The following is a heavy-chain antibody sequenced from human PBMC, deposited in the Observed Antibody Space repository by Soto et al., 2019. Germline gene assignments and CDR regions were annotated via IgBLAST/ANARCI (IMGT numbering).Heavy chain of an antibody. Sequence: GGSLGLSCAASGFTFSSYAMSWVRQAPGKGLEWVSAISGSGGSTYYADSVKGRFTISRDNSKNTLYLQMNSLRAEDTTVYYCASNDYGDYGIPTIFQHWGQGTLVTVSS. CDR2: ISGSGGST. V-gene: IGHV3-23*01. CDR1: GFTFSSYA. CDR3: ASNDYGDYGIPTIFQH. J-gene: IGHJ1*01. D-gene: IGHD4-17*01.